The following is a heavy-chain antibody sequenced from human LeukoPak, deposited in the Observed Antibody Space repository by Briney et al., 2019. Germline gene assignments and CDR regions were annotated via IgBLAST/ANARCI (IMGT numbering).Heavy chain of an antibody. V-gene: IGHV1-2*02. J-gene: IGHJ3*02. D-gene: IGHD1-26*01. CDR1: GYTFTGYY. CDR2: INPNSGGT. CDR3: ASLLGATEAFDI. Sequence: ASVKVSCKASGYTFTGYYMHWVRQAPGQGLGWMGWINPNSGGTKYAQKFQGRVTMTRDTSISTAYMELSRLRSDDTAVYYCASLLGATEAFDIWGQGTVVTVSS.